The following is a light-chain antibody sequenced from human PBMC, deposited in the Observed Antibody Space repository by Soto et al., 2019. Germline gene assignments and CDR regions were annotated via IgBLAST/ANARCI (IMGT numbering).Light chain of an antibody. CDR3: QQYFEWPPMT. J-gene: IGKJ1*01. Sequence: EIVLTQSPATLSLSPGERAALSCRASQNVYRYLAWYQQKPGQAPRLLISGASTRAAGISDRFRGSGSGTEFTLTISSLRSEDSAIYYCQQYFEWPPMTFGQGTKVDIK. V-gene: IGKV3-15*01. CDR2: GAS. CDR1: QNVYRY.